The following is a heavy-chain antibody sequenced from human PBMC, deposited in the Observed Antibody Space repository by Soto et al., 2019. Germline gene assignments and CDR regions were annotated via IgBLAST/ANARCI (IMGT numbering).Heavy chain of an antibody. V-gene: IGHV3-30*03. CDR3: ASFCSTTSCYVSGMDV. CDR2: ISYIRRNK. CDR1: GFTFSTYD. D-gene: IGHD2-2*01. J-gene: IGHJ6*02. Sequence: PGGSLRLPFEASGFTFSTYDMHWVRQAPGKGLEWVPLISYIRRNKYYADSVKGRFTISRDNSKNTLSLQMNTLRAEDTAVYYCASFCSTTSCYVSGMDVWGHGTMVTVSS.